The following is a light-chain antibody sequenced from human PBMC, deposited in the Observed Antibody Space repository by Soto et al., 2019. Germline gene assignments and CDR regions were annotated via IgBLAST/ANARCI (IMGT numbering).Light chain of an antibody. Sequence: EIVMTQSPATLSVSPGERATLSCRASQSVRSYLAWYQQKPGQAPSLLIYGVSIRATGIPARFGGSGSETDFTLTISSLQPEDFAVYYCQQHNNWPLTFGGGTKVEI. CDR2: GVS. J-gene: IGKJ4*01. V-gene: IGKV3-15*01. CDR1: QSVRSY. CDR3: QQHNNWPLT.